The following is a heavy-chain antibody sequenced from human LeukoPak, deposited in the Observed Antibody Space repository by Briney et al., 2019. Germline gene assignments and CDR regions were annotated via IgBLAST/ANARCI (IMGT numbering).Heavy chain of an antibody. CDR3: VRDDGATKPC. CDR1: GFTLSSYW. Sequence: GGSLRLSCASSGFTLSSYWMSWVRQAPGKGLEWLANIKRDGSEKYYVDSVKGRFSISRDNAKNPLYLEMNSLRVEDTAVYYCVRDDGATKPCWGQGTLVTVSS. D-gene: IGHD1-26*01. J-gene: IGHJ4*02. V-gene: IGHV3-7*01. CDR2: IKRDGSEK.